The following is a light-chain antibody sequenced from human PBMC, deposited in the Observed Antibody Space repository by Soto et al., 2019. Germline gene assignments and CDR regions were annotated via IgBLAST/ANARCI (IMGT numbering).Light chain of an antibody. CDR2: DVS. J-gene: IGKJ4*01. CDR3: HQRSSWPLT. V-gene: IGKV3-11*01. Sequence: EIVLTQSPATLSLSPGERATLSCRASQSISSFLAWYQHKPGRAPRLLIYDVSKRATGIPARFSGSGSGTDFTLTISSLEPEDFAVYYCHQRSSWPLTFGGGTTVEIK. CDR1: QSISSF.